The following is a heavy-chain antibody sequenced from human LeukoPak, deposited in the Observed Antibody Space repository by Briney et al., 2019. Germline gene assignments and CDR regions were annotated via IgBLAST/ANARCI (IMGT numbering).Heavy chain of an antibody. Sequence: PGGSLRLSCAASGFTFSSYSMNWVRQAPGKGLXXXSSISSSSSYIYYADSVKGRFTISRDNAKNSLYLQMNSLRAEDMAVYYCASFIAAAGFDYWGQGTLVTVSS. V-gene: IGHV3-21*01. D-gene: IGHD6-13*01. CDR3: ASFIAAAGFDY. CDR2: ISSSSSYI. J-gene: IGHJ4*02. CDR1: GFTFSSYS.